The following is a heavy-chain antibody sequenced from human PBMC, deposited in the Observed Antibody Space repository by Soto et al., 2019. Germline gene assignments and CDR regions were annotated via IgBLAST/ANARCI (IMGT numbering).Heavy chain of an antibody. CDR1: GDTFTSYD. CDR3: AGVKSSSSWYIRLAAFDI. V-gene: IGHV1-8*01. D-gene: IGHD6-13*01. J-gene: IGHJ3*02. CDR2: MNPNSGNT. Sequence: GTSVKVCCKASGDTFTSYDIDWALQATGQGLEWMGWMNPNSGNTGYAQKFQGRVTMTRNTSISTAYMELSSLRSEDTAVYYCAGVKSSSSWYIRLAAFDIWGQGTMVTVSS.